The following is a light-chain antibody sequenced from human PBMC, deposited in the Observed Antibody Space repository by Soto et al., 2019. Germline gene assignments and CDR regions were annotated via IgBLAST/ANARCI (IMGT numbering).Light chain of an antibody. CDR1: QSVSDN. Sequence: EIVMTQSPATLSVSPGERATLSCRASQSVSDNLAWYQQKPGQAPRLLIYGASTRATAIPSRFSGSGSGTEFTLTISSLQSEDFAGYYCHQYNNWPPGTFGQGTKVEIK. CDR2: GAS. CDR3: HQYNNWPPGT. V-gene: IGKV3-15*01. J-gene: IGKJ1*01.